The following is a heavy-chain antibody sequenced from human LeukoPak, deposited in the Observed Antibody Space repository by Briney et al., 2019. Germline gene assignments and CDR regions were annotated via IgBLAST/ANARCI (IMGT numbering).Heavy chain of an antibody. CDR3: ASDDSSGYYFDY. J-gene: IGHJ4*02. CDR1: GGTFSSYA. D-gene: IGHD3-22*01. V-gene: IGHV1-69*05. CDR2: IIPIFGTA. Sequence: ASVKVSCKASGGTFSSYAISWVRQAPGQGLEWMGGIIPIFGTANYAQKFQGRVTITTDESTSTAYMELSSLRSEDTAVYYCASDDSSGYYFDYWGQGTLVTVSS.